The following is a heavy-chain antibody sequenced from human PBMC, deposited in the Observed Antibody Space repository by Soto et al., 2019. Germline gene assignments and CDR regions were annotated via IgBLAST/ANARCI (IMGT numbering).Heavy chain of an antibody. V-gene: IGHV3-11*01. J-gene: IGHJ6*03. D-gene: IGHD3-10*01. CDR1: GFTFSDYY. CDR3: AREHLTVRGPKGYMDV. CDR2: ISSSGSTI. Sequence: GGSLRLSCAASGFTFSDYYMSWIRQAPGKGLEWVSYISSSGSTIYYADSVKGRFTISRDNAKNSLYLQMNSLRAEDTAVYYCAREHLTVRGPKGYMDVWGKGTTVTVSS.